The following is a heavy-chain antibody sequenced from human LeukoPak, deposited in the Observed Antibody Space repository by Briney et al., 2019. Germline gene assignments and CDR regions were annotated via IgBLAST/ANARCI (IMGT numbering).Heavy chain of an antibody. J-gene: IGHJ5*02. CDR3: ARDYDFWSGYYIWFDP. CDR2: ISSSSSYI. V-gene: IGHV3-21*01. Sequence: GGSLRLSCAASGFTFSSYSMNWVRQAPGKGLEWVSSISSSSSYIYYADSVKGRFTISRDNAKNSLYLQMNSLRAEDTAVYYCARDYDFWSGYYIWFDPWGQGTLATVSS. D-gene: IGHD3-3*01. CDR1: GFTFSSYS.